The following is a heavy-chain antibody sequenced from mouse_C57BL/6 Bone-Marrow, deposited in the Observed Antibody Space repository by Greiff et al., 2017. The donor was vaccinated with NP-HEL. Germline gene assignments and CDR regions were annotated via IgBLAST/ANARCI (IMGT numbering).Heavy chain of an antibody. V-gene: IGHV1-7*01. CDR1: GYTFTSYW. D-gene: IGHD2-3*01. CDR2: INPSSGYT. CDR3: ARENDGYYLFYWYFDV. Sequence: VQGVESGAELAKPGASVKLSCKASGYTFTSYWMHWVKQRPGQGLEWIGYINPSSGYTKYNQKFKDKATLTADKSSSTAYMQLSSLTYEDSAVYYCARENDGYYLFYWYFDVWGTGTTVTVSS. J-gene: IGHJ1*03.